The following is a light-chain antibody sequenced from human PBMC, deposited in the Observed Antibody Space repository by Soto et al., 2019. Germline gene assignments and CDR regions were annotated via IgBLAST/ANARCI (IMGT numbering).Light chain of an antibody. CDR3: QQRSQWPLT. CDR1: QSVSGY. CDR2: DAS. Sequence: SVLTHSPVRMSLPPGQRATLSYRASQSVSGYLAWYQQKTGQAPRLLIYDASYRATGIPARFSGSGSGTDFTLTISSLEPEDFAIYYCQQRSQWPLTFGGGTKVDIK. J-gene: IGKJ4*01. V-gene: IGKV3-11*01.